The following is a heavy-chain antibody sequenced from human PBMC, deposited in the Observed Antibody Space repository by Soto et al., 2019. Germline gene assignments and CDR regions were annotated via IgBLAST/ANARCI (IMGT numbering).Heavy chain of an antibody. CDR2: INPNRGGT. J-gene: IGHJ3*02. CDR1: GYTFTVTGYY. Sequence: ASVKVSCKASGYTFTVTGYYIHWVRQAPGQGLEWMGWINPNRGGTNYAQNFKGRVTMTRDTSISTAYMELSSLRSDDTAVYYRASPTMGGHPFDMWGQGTKVTVSS. CDR3: ASPTMGGHPFDM. D-gene: IGHD1-26*01. V-gene: IGHV1-2*02.